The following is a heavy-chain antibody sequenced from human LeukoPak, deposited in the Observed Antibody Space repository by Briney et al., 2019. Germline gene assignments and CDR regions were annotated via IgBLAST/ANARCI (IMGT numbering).Heavy chain of an antibody. V-gene: IGHV1-18*01. Sequence: ASVKVSCKASGYTFRNYGISWVRQAPGQGLAWMGWVTPYTGETNFTQNLQDRVTLTTDTSTSTAYMELRSLSSDDTAVYYCVRDRWSRSYYPAFDVWGQGTMLTVPS. J-gene: IGHJ3*01. CDR1: GYTFRNYG. CDR2: VTPYTGET. CDR3: VRDRWSRSYYPAFDV. D-gene: IGHD1-26*01.